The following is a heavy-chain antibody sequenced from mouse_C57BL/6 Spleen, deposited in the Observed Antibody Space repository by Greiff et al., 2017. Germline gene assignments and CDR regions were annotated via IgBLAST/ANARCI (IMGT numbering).Heavy chain of an antibody. J-gene: IGHJ4*01. CDR2: IYWDDDK. CDR1: GFSLSTSGMG. V-gene: IGHV8-12*01. Sequence: VKLVESGPGILQSSQTLSLTCSFSGFSLSTSGMGVSWIRQPSGKGLEWLAHIYWDDDKRYKPFLKNRLTISKDTSRNQVFLKITSVDTADTATYDCARRGGYYTEAMDYWGQGTSVTVSA. CDR3: ARRGGYYTEAMDY. D-gene: IGHD2-12*01.